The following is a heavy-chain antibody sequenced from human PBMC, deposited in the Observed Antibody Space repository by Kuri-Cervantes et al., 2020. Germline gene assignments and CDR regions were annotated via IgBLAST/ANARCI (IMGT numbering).Heavy chain of an antibody. V-gene: IGHV3-33*01. D-gene: IGHD3-22*01. CDR3: ARDPYYYDSSGYPYY. Sequence: GESLKISCAASGFTFSSYGMHWVRQAPGKGLEWVAVIWYDGSNKYYADSVKGRFTISRDNSKNTLYLQMNSLRAEETAVYYCARDPYYYDSSGYPYYWGQGTLVTVSS. CDR2: IWYDGSNK. J-gene: IGHJ4*02. CDR1: GFTFSSYG.